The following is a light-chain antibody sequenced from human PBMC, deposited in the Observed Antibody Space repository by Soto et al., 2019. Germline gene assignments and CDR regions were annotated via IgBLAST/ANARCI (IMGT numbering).Light chain of an antibody. Sequence: EIVLTQSPATLSLSPGERATLSCRASQSVSSYLAWYQQKPGQAPRLLIYDASNRATGIPARFSGSGSGTDFTLTISIREPEDFAVYYCQQRSNWPPTFGQGTKVEIK. CDR2: DAS. CDR1: QSVSSY. J-gene: IGKJ1*01. CDR3: QQRSNWPPT. V-gene: IGKV3-11*01.